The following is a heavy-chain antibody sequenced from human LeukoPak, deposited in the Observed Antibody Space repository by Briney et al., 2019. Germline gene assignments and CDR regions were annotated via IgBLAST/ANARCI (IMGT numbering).Heavy chain of an antibody. CDR1: GYTFTGYY. J-gene: IGHJ6*03. D-gene: IGHD1-26*01. Sequence: GASVKVSCKASGYTFTGYYMHWVRQAPGQGLEWMGWINPNSGGTNYAQKFQGRVTMTRDTSISTAYMGLSRLRSDDTAVYYCARSGELLSGYYYMDVWGKGTTVTVSS. V-gene: IGHV1-2*02. CDR3: ARSGELLSGYYYMDV. CDR2: INPNSGGT.